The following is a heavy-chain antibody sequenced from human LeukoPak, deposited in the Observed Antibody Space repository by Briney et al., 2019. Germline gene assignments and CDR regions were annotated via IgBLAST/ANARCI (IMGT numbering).Heavy chain of an antibody. V-gene: IGHV4-31*03. CDR2: IYYSGST. CDR3: ARSGQQLAIY. Sequence: SETLSLTCTVSGGSISSGDYYWSWIRQHPGKGLEWIGYIYYSGSTYYNPSLKSRVTISVDTSKNQFSLKLSSVTAADTAVYYCARSGQQLAIYWGQGTLVTVSS. D-gene: IGHD6-13*01. CDR1: GGSISSGDYY. J-gene: IGHJ4*02.